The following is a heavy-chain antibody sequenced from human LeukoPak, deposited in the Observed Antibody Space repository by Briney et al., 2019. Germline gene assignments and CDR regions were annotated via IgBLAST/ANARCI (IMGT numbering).Heavy chain of an antibody. CDR2: INHSGST. D-gene: IGHD2-8*01. CDR3: ARLGYCTNGVCFFFDY. CDR1: GGSFSGYY. J-gene: IGHJ4*02. Sequence: SETLSLTCAVYGGSFSGYYWSWIRQPPGKGLEWIGEINHSGSTNYNPSLKSRVTISVDTSKNQFSLKLSSVTAADTAVYYCARLGYCTNGVCFFFDYWGQGTLVTVSS. V-gene: IGHV4-34*01.